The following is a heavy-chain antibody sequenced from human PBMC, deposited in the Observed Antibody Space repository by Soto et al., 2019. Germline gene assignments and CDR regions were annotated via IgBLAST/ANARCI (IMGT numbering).Heavy chain of an antibody. CDR3: ATSSTYFDGRTFDY. J-gene: IGHJ4*02. V-gene: IGHV4-39*01. Sequence: SEILSLTWKVSGGSIRSSTYYWGWIRQPPGKGLEWIGSIYKSGSTNYNPSLKSRVTISVDTSKNQFSLKLSSVTAADTAVYYCATSSTYFDGRTFDYWGQGTLVTVSS. CDR2: IYKSGST. CDR1: GGSIRSSTYY. D-gene: IGHD3-9*01.